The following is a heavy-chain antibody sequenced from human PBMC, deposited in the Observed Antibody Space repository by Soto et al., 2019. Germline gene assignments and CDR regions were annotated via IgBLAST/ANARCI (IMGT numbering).Heavy chain of an antibody. V-gene: IGHV3-23*01. CDR2: ITITGGGT. J-gene: IGHJ6*02. CDR3: ANRPRYYNMDV. Sequence: QPGGSLRLSCAASGLMFNTYAITWVRQAPGKGLEWVATITITGGGTYYADSVKGRFTISRDNSNNRLYLQMYSLRAEDTAVYFCANRPRYYNMDVWGQGTTVTVSS. CDR1: GLMFNTYA.